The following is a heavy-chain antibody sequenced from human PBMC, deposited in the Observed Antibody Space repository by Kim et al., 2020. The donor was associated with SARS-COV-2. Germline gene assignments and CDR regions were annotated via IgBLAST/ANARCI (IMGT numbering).Heavy chain of an antibody. CDR3: AHRLVYKDSMSFPSGLGP. D-gene: IGHD3-10*01. V-gene: IGHV2-5*02. CDR2: IYWDDAE. CDR1: GFSLTTRGVG. J-gene: IGHJ5*02. Sequence: SGPTLVEPTQTLTLTCTFSGFSLTTRGVGVGWIRQPPGKTLEWLAFIYWDDAERYSPSLKSRLTITKDTSSNQVVLTMTNMDPLDTATYYCAHRLVYKDSMSFPSGLGPWGQGILVSVSS.